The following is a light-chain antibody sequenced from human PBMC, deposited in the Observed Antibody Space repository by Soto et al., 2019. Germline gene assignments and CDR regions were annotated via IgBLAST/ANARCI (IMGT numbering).Light chain of an antibody. CDR2: WAS. V-gene: IGKV4-1*01. CDR1: QSVLSSSNNKNC. Sequence: DIVMTQSPDSLAVSLGERATINCKSSQSVLSSSNNKNCLAWYQQKPGQPPKLLIYWASTRESGVPDRFSGSGSGTDFTLTISSLQAADVAVYYCQQYYTTPLTFGGGTKVDI. J-gene: IGKJ4*01. CDR3: QQYYTTPLT.